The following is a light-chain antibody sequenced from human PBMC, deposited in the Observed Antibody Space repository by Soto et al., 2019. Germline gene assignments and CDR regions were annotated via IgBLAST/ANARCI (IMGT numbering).Light chain of an antibody. V-gene: IGKV1-39*01. CDR3: QQSYSTPWT. J-gene: IGKJ1*01. Sequence: DIQMTQSPSSLSASVGDRVTITCRASQSISSYLNWYQQKPGKAPKLLIYAASSLQSGVPSRFSGIGSGTDFTITISSLQPEDFATYYCQQSYSTPWTVGQGTKVEIK. CDR2: AAS. CDR1: QSISSY.